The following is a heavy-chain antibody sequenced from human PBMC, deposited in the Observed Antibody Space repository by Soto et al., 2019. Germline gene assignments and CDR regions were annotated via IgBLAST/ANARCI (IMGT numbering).Heavy chain of an antibody. D-gene: IGHD2-15*01. CDR3: AKDLGDIVVVVAATLGDDAFDI. CDR1: GFTFSSYA. CDR2: ISGSGGST. V-gene: IGHV3-23*01. Sequence: EVQLLESGGGLVQPGGSLRLSCAASGFTFSSYAMSWVRQAPGKGLEWVSAISGSGGSTYYADSVKGRFNISRDNSKITLYLQMNSLRAEDTAVYYCAKDLGDIVVVVAATLGDDAFDIWGQGTMVTVSS. J-gene: IGHJ3*02.